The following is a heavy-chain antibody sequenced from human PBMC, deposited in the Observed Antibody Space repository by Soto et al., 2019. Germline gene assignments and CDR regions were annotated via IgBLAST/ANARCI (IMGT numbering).Heavy chain of an antibody. V-gene: IGHV3-30-3*01. CDR3: ARPHFTFGGVIAPDY. CDR1: GFTFSSYA. D-gene: IGHD3-16*02. J-gene: IGHJ4*02. Sequence: LRLSCAASGFTFSSYAMHWVRQAPGKGLEWVAVISYDGSNKYYADSVKGRFTISRDNSKNTLYLQMNSLRAEDTAVYYCARPHFTFGGVIAPDYWGQGXLVTVCS. CDR2: ISYDGSNK.